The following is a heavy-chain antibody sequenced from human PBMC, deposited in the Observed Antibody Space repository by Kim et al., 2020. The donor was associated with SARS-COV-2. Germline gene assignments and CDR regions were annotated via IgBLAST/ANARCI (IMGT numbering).Heavy chain of an antibody. V-gene: IGHV1-3*01. Sequence: KFQGSLTITRDTSASANYMELNSLTSEDTAVYYCARGGPFSGSGSPFDYWGQGTLVTVSS. J-gene: IGHJ4*02. D-gene: IGHD3-10*01. CDR3: ARGGPFSGSGSPFDY.